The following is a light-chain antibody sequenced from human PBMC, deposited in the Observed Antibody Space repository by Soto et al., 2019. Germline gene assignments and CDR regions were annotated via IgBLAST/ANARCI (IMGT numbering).Light chain of an antibody. Sequence: EILLTQFPATLSVSPGERVTLSCRASQGVARTLAWFQQKPGQSPSLLVYAESTRAAGIPARFSGSGSGTEFTLTISRLQSEDVAVYYCQQYKQWPLTFGGGTRVDIK. CDR3: QQYKQWPLT. CDR1: QGVART. J-gene: IGKJ4*01. CDR2: AES. V-gene: IGKV3D-15*01.